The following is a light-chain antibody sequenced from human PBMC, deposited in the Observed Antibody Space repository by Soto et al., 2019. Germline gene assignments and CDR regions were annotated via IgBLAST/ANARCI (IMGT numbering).Light chain of an antibody. J-gene: IGLJ1*01. Sequence: QSALTQPASVSGSPGQSITISCTGTSSDVGGQNYVSWYQQHPGKAPKLIISDVGNRPSGVSNRFSGSKSGNTASLTISGGNAKDETYYYCSSYISSSTAYVFGTGNKFIIL. V-gene: IGLV2-14*03. CDR2: DVG. CDR1: SSDVGGQNY. CDR3: SSYISSSTAYV.